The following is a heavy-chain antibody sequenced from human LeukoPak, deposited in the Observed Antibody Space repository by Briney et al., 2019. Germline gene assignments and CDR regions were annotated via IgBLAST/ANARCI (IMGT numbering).Heavy chain of an antibody. CDR2: INSDGSST. CDR3: ARVRGYYSAYYFDY. J-gene: IGHJ4*02. D-gene: IGHD5-18*01. V-gene: IGHV3-74*01. Sequence: GGSLRLSCAASGFTFSSYWMHWVRQAPGKGLVWVSRINSDGSSTSYADSVKGRFTISRDNAKNTLYLQMNGLTAEDTAVYYCARVRGYYSAYYFDYWGQGTLVTVSS. CDR1: GFTFSSYW.